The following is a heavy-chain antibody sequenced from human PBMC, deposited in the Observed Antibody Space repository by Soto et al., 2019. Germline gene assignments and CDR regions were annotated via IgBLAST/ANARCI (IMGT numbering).Heavy chain of an antibody. CDR3: AGDAPVYSGNHGRVFDS. J-gene: IGHJ4*02. D-gene: IGHD1-26*01. CDR2: TIPLLGVA. V-gene: IGHV1-69*04. CDR1: GGTFTSYA. Sequence: QVQLVQSGSEVKTPGSSVRVSCKASGGTFTSYAISWVRQAPGQGLAWMGRTIPLLGVAKYAQNLQGRVTINADISTSTAYMDLRSLRSEDTALYYCAGDAPVYSGNHGRVFDSWGQGTLVTVAS.